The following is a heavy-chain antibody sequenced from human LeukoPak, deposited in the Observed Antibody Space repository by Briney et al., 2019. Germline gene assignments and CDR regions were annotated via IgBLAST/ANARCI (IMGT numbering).Heavy chain of an antibody. D-gene: IGHD6-19*01. V-gene: IGHV3-23*01. CDR1: GFTFRSYA. Sequence: PGGSLRLSCAVSGFTFRSYAMNWVRQAPGEGLEWVSVITDSGTNTYYGDSVKGRFTVSRDNSKNTLYLQMNSLRAEDTAVYYCAKGSGSGWYGWLDPWGQGTLVTVSS. CDR3: AKGSGSGWYGWLDP. CDR2: ITDSGTNT. J-gene: IGHJ5*02.